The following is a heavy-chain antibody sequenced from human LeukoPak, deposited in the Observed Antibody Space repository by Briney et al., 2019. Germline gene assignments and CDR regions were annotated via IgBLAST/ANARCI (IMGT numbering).Heavy chain of an antibody. CDR2: INHSGST. D-gene: IGHD2-8*01. J-gene: IGHJ5*02. Sequence: SETLSLTCAVYGGSFSGYYWSWIRQPPGKGLEWIGEINHSGSTNYNPSLKSRVTIPVDTSKNQFSLKLSSVTAADTAVYYCARGYCTNGVCLGWFDPWGQGTLVTVSS. V-gene: IGHV4-34*01. CDR3: ARGYCTNGVCLGWFDP. CDR1: GGSFSGYY.